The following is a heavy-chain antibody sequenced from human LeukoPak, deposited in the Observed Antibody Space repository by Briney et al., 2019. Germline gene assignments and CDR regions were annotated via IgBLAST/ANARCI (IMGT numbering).Heavy chain of an antibody. D-gene: IGHD5-18*01. CDR2: IWYDGSNK. CDR3: ARCPRKADSYGPYYCYYGMDV. CDR1: GFTFSSYG. J-gene: IGHJ6*02. V-gene: IGHV3-33*01. Sequence: GGSLRLSCAASGFTFSSYGMHWVRQAPGKGLEWVAVIWYDGSNKYYADSVKGRFTISRDNSKNTLYLQMNSLRDEDTAVYYCARCPRKADSYGPYYCYYGMDVWGQGTTVTVSS.